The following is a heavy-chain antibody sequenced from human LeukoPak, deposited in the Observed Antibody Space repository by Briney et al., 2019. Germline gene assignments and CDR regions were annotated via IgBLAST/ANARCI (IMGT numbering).Heavy chain of an antibody. CDR2: IYYSGNT. Sequence: PSETLSLTCTVSGGSISSYYWSWIRQPPGKGLEWIGYIYYSGNTNYNPSLKSRVTISVDTSKNQFSLKLISVTAADTAVYYCAREGIAAAGTIGSSWFDPWGQGTQVTVSS. D-gene: IGHD6-13*01. CDR3: AREGIAAAGTIGSSWFDP. J-gene: IGHJ5*02. CDR1: GGSISSYY. V-gene: IGHV4-59*01.